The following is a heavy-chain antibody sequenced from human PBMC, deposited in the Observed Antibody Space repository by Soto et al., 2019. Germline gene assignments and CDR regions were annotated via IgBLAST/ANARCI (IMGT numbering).Heavy chain of an antibody. J-gene: IGHJ6*02. V-gene: IGHV1-69*02. CDR3: ARALEEQQQLVLVQYYYYGMDV. D-gene: IGHD6-13*01. Sequence: ASVKVSCKASGGTFSSYTISWVRQAPGQGLEWMGRIIPILGIANYAQKFQGRVTITADKSTSTAYMELSSLRSEDTAVYYCARALEEQQQLVLVQYYYYGMDVWGQGTTVTVSS. CDR1: GGTFSSYT. CDR2: IIPILGIA.